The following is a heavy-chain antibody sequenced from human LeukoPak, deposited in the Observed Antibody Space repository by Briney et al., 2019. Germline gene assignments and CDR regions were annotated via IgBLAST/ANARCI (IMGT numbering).Heavy chain of an antibody. J-gene: IGHJ4*02. Sequence: PSETLSLTCTVSGGSISGSSYYWGWLRQPPGKGLAWIGSIYYSGSTYYNPSLKSRVTISVDTSKNQFSLKLSSVTAADTAVYYCARDNGDYESYYFDYWGQGTLVTVSS. D-gene: IGHD4-17*01. CDR2: IYYSGST. CDR1: GGSISGSSYY. V-gene: IGHV4-39*07. CDR3: ARDNGDYESYYFDY.